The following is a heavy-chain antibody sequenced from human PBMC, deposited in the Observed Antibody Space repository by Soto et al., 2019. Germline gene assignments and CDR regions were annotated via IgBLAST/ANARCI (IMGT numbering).Heavy chain of an antibody. CDR1: GFIFSSCA. Sequence: QVQLVESGGGVVQPGRSLRLSCAASGFIFSSCAMHWVRLAPGKGLEWVAVISYDGINKYYGDSVKGRFAISRDNSKNTLYLQMNSLSADDTAVYYCVQDRGPFGDGRERGDYWGRGTLVAVSS. CDR2: ISYDGINK. J-gene: IGHJ4*02. D-gene: IGHD3-16*01. CDR3: VQDRGPFGDGRERGDY. V-gene: IGHV3-30*09.